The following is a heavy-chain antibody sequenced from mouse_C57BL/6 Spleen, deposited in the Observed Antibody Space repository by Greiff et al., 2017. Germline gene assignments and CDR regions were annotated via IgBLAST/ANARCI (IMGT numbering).Heavy chain of an antibody. CDR2: INPNNGGT. D-gene: IGHD1-1*01. Sequence: VQLQQSGPELVKPGASVKMSCKASGYKFTDYNMHWVKQSHGKSLEWIGYINPNNGGTSYNQKFKGKATLTGNKSSSTAYMELRSLTSEDSAVYYCARRGYGSSYDAMDYWGQGTSGTVSS. CDR3: ARRGYGSSYDAMDY. V-gene: IGHV1-22*01. CDR1: GYKFTDYN. J-gene: IGHJ4*01.